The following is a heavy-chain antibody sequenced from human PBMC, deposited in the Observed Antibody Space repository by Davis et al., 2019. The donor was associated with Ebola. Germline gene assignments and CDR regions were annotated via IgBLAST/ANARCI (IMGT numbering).Heavy chain of an antibody. CDR1: GGSISSGGYY. D-gene: IGHD5-12*01. CDR3: AGTENPEYGGYAYWYYYYGMDV. V-gene: IGHV4-31*03. CDR2: IYYSGST. J-gene: IGHJ6*02. Sequence: LRLSCTVSGGSISSGGYYWSWIRQHPGKGLEWIGYIYYSGSTYYNPSLKSRVTISVDTSKNQFSLKLSSVTAADTAVYYCAGTENPEYGGYAYWYYYYGMDVWGQGTTVTVSS.